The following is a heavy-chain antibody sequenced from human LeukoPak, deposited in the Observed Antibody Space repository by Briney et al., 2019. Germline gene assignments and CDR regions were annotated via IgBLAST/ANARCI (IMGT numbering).Heavy chain of an antibody. D-gene: IGHD5-12*01. V-gene: IGHV3-9*01. CDR1: GFTFYYYA. CDR3: ARMGGGYDWANWFDP. Sequence: PGRSLRLSCAASGFTFYYYAMHWVRQAPGKGLEWVSGISWNSGSIGYADSVKGRFTISRDNAKNSLYLQMNSLRAEDTALYYCARMGGGYDWANWFDPWGQGTLVTVSS. J-gene: IGHJ5*02. CDR2: ISWNSGSI.